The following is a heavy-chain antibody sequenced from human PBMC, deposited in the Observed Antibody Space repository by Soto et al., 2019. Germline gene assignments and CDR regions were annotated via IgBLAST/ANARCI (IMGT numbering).Heavy chain of an antibody. J-gene: IGHJ4*02. V-gene: IGHV4-59*01. CDR2: IFYTGAT. CDR3: AALDLWTPDY. Sequence: QVQLQESGPGLVKPSETLSLTCTVSRASMQSYYWSWIRQPPGKGLEWIGFIFYTGATDYNPSLKTRVTLSVDTSKNQFSLKLSSVTATASAVYYCAALDLWTPDYWGQGTLVTVSS. CDR1: RASMQSYY. D-gene: IGHD3-3*01.